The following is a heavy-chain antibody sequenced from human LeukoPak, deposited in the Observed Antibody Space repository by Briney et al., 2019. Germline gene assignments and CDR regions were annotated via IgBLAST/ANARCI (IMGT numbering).Heavy chain of an antibody. V-gene: IGHV3-23*01. D-gene: IGHD5-12*01. Sequence: GGSLRLSCAASGFTFSNYAMSWVRQAPGKGLEWVSAISGSGGSTYYADSVKGRFTISRDNSKNTLYLQMNSLRAEDTAVYYCAVGVATTFGAFDIWGQGTMVTVSS. CDR3: AVGVATTFGAFDI. CDR2: ISGSGGST. J-gene: IGHJ3*02. CDR1: GFTFSNYA.